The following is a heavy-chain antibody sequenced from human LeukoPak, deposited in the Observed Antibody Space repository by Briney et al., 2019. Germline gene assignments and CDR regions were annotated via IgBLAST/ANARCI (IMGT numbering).Heavy chain of an antibody. D-gene: IGHD6-6*01. Sequence: PSETLSLTCTVSGGSISNGGYFWSWIRQHPGKGLEWIGYIYSSGNAYYNPSLRSRVTISEDTSKNQFSLKLTSVIAADTAVYYCARDRPLYGMDVWGQGTTVTVSS. J-gene: IGHJ6*02. CDR3: ARDRPLYGMDV. CDR2: IYSSGNA. V-gene: IGHV4-61*08. CDR1: GGSISNGGYF.